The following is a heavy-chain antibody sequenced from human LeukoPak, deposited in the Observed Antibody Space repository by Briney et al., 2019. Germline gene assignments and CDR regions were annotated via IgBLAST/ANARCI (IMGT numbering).Heavy chain of an antibody. V-gene: IGHV4-39*07. CDR1: GGSISSSSYY. Sequence: SETLSLTCTVSGGSISSSSYYWGWIRQPPGKGLEWIGTIYYSGSTYYNPSLKSRVTISVDTSKNQFSLKLSSVTAADTAVYYCARGGGFVGYYFDYWGQGTLVTVSS. CDR2: IYYSGST. CDR3: ARGGGFVGYYFDY. D-gene: IGHD3-16*01. J-gene: IGHJ4*02.